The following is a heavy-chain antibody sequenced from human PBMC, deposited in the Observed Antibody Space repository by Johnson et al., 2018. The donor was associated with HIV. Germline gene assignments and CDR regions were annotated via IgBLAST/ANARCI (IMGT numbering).Heavy chain of an antibody. CDR3: ASGRSYYLGGAFDI. CDR2: IRSSGSTI. Sequence: QVQLLESGGGLVKPGGSLRLSCAASGFTFSDYYMSWIRQAPGQGLEWVSYIRSSGSTIYSADSVKVRFTISRDNAKNSLYLQMNSLRAEDTAVYYCASGRSYYLGGAFDIWGQGTMVTVSS. V-gene: IGHV3-11*04. CDR1: GFTFSDYY. J-gene: IGHJ3*02. D-gene: IGHD1-26*01.